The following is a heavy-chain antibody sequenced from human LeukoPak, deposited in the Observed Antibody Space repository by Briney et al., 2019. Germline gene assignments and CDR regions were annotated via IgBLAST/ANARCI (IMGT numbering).Heavy chain of an antibody. J-gene: IGHJ3*01. CDR3: ARHIPVIYEAFDL. V-gene: IGHV4-59*08. D-gene: IGHD6-19*01. Sequence: SETLSLTCTVSGGSLTGYYGSWIRQPPGKGLEWIAYVYFTGRTLYNPSLESRVTISVDTSKTQFSLRLTSVTAADTAVYYCARHIPVIYEAFDLWGRGTTVTVSS. CDR2: VYFTGRT. CDR1: GGSLTGYY.